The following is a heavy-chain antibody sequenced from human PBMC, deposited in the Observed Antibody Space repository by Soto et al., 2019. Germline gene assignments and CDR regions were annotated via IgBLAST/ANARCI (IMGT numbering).Heavy chain of an antibody. J-gene: IGHJ4*02. CDR3: ASALHYYDSSDSSRSDYYFDY. D-gene: IGHD3-22*01. Sequence: GGSLRLSCAASGFTFSSYAMSWVRQAPGKGLECVSAISGSGGSTYYADSVKGRFTISRDNSKNTLYLQMNSLRAEDTAVYYCASALHYYDSSDSSRSDYYFDYWGQGTLVTVSS. CDR2: ISGSGGST. CDR1: GFTFSSYA. V-gene: IGHV3-23*01.